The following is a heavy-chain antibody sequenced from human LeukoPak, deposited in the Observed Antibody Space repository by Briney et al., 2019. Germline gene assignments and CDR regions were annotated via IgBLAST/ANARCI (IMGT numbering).Heavy chain of an antibody. D-gene: IGHD4-17*01. CDR2: IRSKAKTYAT. CDR3: AADFGDFWDAFDI. CDR1: GFIFSASA. J-gene: IGHJ3*02. Sequence: GGSLTLSCATSGFIFSASAMHWVRQSSGKGLEWLGRIRSKAKTYATAYAASLKGRFTISRDDSKNMVYLQMNSLESEDTAVYHCAADFGDFWDAFDIWGQGTVVTVSS. V-gene: IGHV3-73*01.